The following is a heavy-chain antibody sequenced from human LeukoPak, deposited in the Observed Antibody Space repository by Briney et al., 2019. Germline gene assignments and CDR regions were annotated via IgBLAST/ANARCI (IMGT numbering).Heavy chain of an antibody. CDR1: GGSISSSSYY. V-gene: IGHV4-39*01. Sequence: KASETLSLTCTVSGGSISSSSYYWGWIRQPPGKGLEWIGSIYYSGSIYYNPSLKSRVTISVDTSKNQFSLKLSSVTAADTAVYYCARQLEYYYYMDVWGKGTTVTVSS. CDR2: IYYSGSI. D-gene: IGHD1-1*01. J-gene: IGHJ6*03. CDR3: ARQLEYYYYMDV.